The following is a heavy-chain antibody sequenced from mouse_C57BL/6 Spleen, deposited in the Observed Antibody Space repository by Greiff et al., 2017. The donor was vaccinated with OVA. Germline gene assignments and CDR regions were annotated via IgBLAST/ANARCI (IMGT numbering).Heavy chain of an antibody. CDR3: ARWSPYGSSPSFDV. CDR1: GYAFTNYL. V-gene: IGHV1-54*01. CDR2: INPGSGGT. J-gene: IGHJ1*03. Sequence: VQVVESGAELVRPGTSVKVSCKASGYAFTNYLIEWVKQRPGQGLEWIGVINPGSGGTNYNEKFKGKATLTADKSSSTAYMQLSSLTSEDSAVYFCARWSPYGSSPSFDVWGTGTTVTVSS. D-gene: IGHD1-1*01.